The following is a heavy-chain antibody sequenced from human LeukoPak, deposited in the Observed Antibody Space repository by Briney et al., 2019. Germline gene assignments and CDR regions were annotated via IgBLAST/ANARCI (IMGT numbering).Heavy chain of an antibody. CDR2: ISGDGNAK. CDR1: GFSFSSYS. CDR3: ARDYVYAFDY. V-gene: IGHV3-48*01. J-gene: IGHJ4*02. D-gene: IGHD2/OR15-2a*01. Sequence: GGSLRLSCAASGFSFSSYSINWVRQAPGKGLEWVSYISGDGNAKHYADSVKGRFTISRDNAKNALYLQMNSLRAEDTAVYFCARDYVYAFDYWGQGTLVTVSS.